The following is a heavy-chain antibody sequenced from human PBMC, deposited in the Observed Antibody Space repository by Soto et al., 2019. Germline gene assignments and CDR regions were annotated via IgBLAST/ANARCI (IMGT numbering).Heavy chain of an antibody. J-gene: IGHJ3*02. CDR3: ARSIDAFDI. Sequence: GGSLRLSCAASGFTFSSYAMSWVRQAPGKGLEWVSAISGSGGTTYYADSVKGRFTISRDNSKNTLYLQMNSLRGEDTAVYYCARSIDAFDIWGQGTMVTVSS. CDR2: ISGSGGTT. CDR1: GFTFSSYA. V-gene: IGHV3-23*01.